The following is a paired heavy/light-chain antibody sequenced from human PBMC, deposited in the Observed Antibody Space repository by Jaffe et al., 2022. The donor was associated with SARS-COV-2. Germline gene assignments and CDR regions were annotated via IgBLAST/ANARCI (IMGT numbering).Light chain of an antibody. J-gene: IGLJ3*02. CDR3: TSYTGSSTRV. CDR2: DVS. CDR1: SSDVGGYNY. Sequence: QSPLTQPASVSGSPGQSITISCTGTSSDVGGYNYVSWYQQHPGKAPKLMIYDVSNRPSGVSNRFSGSKSGNTASLTISGLQAEDEAHYYCTSYTGSSTRVFGGGTKLTVL. V-gene: IGLV2-14*03.
Heavy chain of an antibody. CDR3: ARFPLTSYGSNSQSFDS. Sequence: EVQLVESGGGLVQPGGSLRLSCTVSGFTFTNYGMSWVRQAPGKGLEWISYISFTYGNIYYADSVKGRFTVSRDNAKNSLFLQLSSLRAEDTAVYYCARFPLTSYGSNSQSFDSWGQGTLVTVSS. V-gene: IGHV3-48*01. CDR1: GFTFTNYG. CDR2: ISFTYGNI. D-gene: IGHD4-17*01. J-gene: IGHJ4*03.